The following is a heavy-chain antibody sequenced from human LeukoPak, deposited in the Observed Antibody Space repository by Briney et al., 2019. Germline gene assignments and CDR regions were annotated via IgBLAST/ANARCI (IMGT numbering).Heavy chain of an antibody. D-gene: IGHD3-3*01. V-gene: IGHV3-7*01. J-gene: IGHJ5*02. CDR2: IKQDGSEK. CDR1: GFTFSSYW. Sequence: GGSLRLSCAASGFTFSSYWMSWVRQAPGKGLEWVANIKQDGSEKYYVDSVKGRFTISRDNAKNSLYLQMNSPRAEDTAVYYCARGGIFWPFDPWGQGTLVTVSS. CDR3: ARGGIFWPFDP.